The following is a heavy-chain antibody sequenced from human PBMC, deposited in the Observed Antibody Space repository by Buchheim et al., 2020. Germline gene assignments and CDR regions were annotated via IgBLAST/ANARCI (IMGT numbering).Heavy chain of an antibody. D-gene: IGHD3-16*02. J-gene: IGHJ3*02. Sequence: EVQLLESGGGLVQPGGSLRLSCAASGFTFSSYAMSWVRQAPGKGLEWVSGISGSGGSTYYADSVKGRFTISRDNSKNTLSVPMNSLGAGDTAMYYCAKDDNYVWGSYRYTKGFDIWGQGT. V-gene: IGHV3-23*01. CDR2: ISGSGGST. CDR1: GFTFSSYA. CDR3: AKDDNYVWGSYRYTKGFDI.